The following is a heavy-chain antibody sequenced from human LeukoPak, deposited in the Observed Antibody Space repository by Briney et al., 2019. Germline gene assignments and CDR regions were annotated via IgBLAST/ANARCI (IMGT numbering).Heavy chain of an antibody. CDR2: IIPIFGTA. CDR3: ARYYDILTGGYYFDY. D-gene: IGHD3-9*01. J-gene: IGHJ4*02. CDR1: GGTFSSYA. V-gene: IGHV1-69*06. Sequence: GSSVKVSCKASGGTFSSYAISWVRQAPGQGLEWMGGIIPIFGTANYAQKLQGRVTITADKSTSTAYMELSSLRSEDTAVYYCARYYDILTGGYYFDYWGQGTLVTVSS.